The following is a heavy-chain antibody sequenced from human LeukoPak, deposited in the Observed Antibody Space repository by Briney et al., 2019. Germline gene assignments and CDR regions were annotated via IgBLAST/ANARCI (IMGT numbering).Heavy chain of an antibody. V-gene: IGHV3-7*01. D-gene: IGHD6-19*01. CDR2: IKQDGSEK. J-gene: IGHJ6*02. Sequence: GGSLGLSCAASGFTFSSYWMSWVRQAPGKGLEWVANIKQDGSEKYYVDSVKGRFTISRDNAKNSLYLQMNSLRAEDTAVYYCARVVGSGGYYYYYGMDVWGQGTTVTVSS. CDR1: GFTFSSYW. CDR3: ARVVGSGGYYYYYGMDV.